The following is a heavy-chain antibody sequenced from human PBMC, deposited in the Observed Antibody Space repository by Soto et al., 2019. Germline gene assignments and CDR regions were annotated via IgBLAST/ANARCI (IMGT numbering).Heavy chain of an antibody. CDR2: ISYDGSNK. D-gene: IGHD2-2*02. CDR1: GFTFSSYA. Sequence: GGSLRLSCAASGFTFSSYAMHWVRQAPGKGLEWVAVISYDGSNKYYADSVKGRFTISRDNSKNTLYLQMNSLRAEDTAVYYCASPGGVVPAAIGTNFDYWGQGTLVTVSS. J-gene: IGHJ4*02. CDR3: ASPGGVVPAAIGTNFDY. V-gene: IGHV3-30-3*01.